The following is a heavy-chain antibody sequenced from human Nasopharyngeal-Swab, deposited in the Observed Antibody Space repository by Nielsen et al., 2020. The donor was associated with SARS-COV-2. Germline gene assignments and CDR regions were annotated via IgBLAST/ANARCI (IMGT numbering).Heavy chain of an antibody. CDR2: INPSGGST. V-gene: IGHV1-46*01. Sequence: ASVKVSCKASGYTFTSYYMHWVRQAPGQGLKWMGIINPSGGSTSYAQKFQGRVTMTRDTSTSTVYMELSSLRSEDTAVYYCASSRYEVTIFGVVYYGMDVWGQGTTVTVSS. CDR1: GYTFTSYY. CDR3: ASSRYEVTIFGVVYYGMDV. J-gene: IGHJ6*02. D-gene: IGHD3-3*01.